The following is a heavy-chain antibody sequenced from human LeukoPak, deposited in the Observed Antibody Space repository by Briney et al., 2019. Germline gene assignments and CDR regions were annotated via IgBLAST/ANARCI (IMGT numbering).Heavy chain of an antibody. Sequence: GGSLRLSCAASGFTFRNYVIHWVRQAPGKGLEWVAVTSSDLNVKLYADSVKGRFTISRDNSRSTLYLQMNSLGPEDTAIYYCAREGYYGSGSPPSLYFDYWGQGTPVTVSS. CDR2: TSSDLNVK. D-gene: IGHD3-10*01. J-gene: IGHJ4*02. CDR3: AREGYYGSGSPPSLYFDY. V-gene: IGHV3-30-3*01. CDR1: GFTFRNYV.